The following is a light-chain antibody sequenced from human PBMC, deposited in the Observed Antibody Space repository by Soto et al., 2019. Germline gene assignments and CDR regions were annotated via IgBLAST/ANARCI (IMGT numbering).Light chain of an antibody. CDR2: DVA. CDR1: SSDVGGSNF. Sequence: QSVLTPPASVSASPGQSITISCTGTSSDVGGSNFVSWYQQHPGKPPKLIIYDVATRPSGVSNRFSGSKSGSTASLIISRLQTEVEAGYYCVSFTSSSPYVFGSGTNFTVL. CDR3: VSFTSSSPYV. V-gene: IGLV2-14*03. J-gene: IGLJ1*01.